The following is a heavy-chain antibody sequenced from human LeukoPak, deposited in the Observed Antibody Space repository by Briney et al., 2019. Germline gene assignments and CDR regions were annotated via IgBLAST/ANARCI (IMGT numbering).Heavy chain of an antibody. V-gene: IGHV4-39*01. CDR2: IYYSGST. CDR1: GGSISSSSYY. CDR3: ASVRYDYVWGSYRPLAFDI. Sequence: SETLSLTCTVSGGSISSSSYYWGGIRRPPGKGLGGMGGIYYSGSTYYNPSLKSRVTISVDTSKNQFSLKLSSVTAADTAVYYCASVRYDYVWGSYRPLAFDIWGQGTMVTVSS. J-gene: IGHJ3*02. D-gene: IGHD3-16*02.